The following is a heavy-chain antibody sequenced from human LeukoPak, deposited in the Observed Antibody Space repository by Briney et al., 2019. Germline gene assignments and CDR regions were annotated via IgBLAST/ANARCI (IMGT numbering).Heavy chain of an antibody. D-gene: IGHD4-17*01. CDR3: AKTPGYTTVTSHDY. V-gene: IGHV3-23*01. J-gene: IGHJ4*02. CDR1: GFTFNSYA. CDR2: ISGSGGSA. Sequence: QPGGSLILSCAASGFTFNSYAMSWVRQAPGKGLEWVSAISGSGGSAYYADSMRGRFTISRDNSKNTLYLQMSSLRAEDTAVYYCAKTPGYTTVTSHDYWGQGTLVTVSS.